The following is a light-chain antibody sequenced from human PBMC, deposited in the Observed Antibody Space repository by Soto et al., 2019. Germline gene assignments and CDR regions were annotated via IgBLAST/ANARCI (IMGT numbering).Light chain of an antibody. J-gene: IGKJ3*01. Sequence: EIVLTQSPGTLSLSPGERATLSCRASESIDNNFLAWYQQKPGQAPRFLIYHASSRATGIPNRFSGSGSGTDFTLTISRLEPEDFAVYYCQQYGSAPPTFCPGTKVDVK. V-gene: IGKV3-20*01. CDR1: ESIDNNF. CDR3: QQYGSAPPT. CDR2: HAS.